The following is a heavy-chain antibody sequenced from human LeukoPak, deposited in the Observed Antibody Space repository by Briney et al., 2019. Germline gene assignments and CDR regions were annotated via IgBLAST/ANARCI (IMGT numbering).Heavy chain of an antibody. Sequence: GESLKISCKGSGYNFTSYWISWVRPMPGKGLEWMGRIDPSDSYTNYSPSFQGHVTISADKSISTAYLQWSSLKASDTAMYYCARWVMVREPFDYWGQGTLVTVSS. J-gene: IGHJ4*02. CDR2: IDPSDSYT. CDR3: ARWVMVREPFDY. CDR1: GYNFTSYW. D-gene: IGHD3-10*01. V-gene: IGHV5-10-1*01.